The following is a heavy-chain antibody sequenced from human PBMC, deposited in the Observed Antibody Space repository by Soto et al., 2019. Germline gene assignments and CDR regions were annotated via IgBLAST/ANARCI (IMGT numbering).Heavy chain of an antibody. V-gene: IGHV1-8*01. CDR1: GYTFINYD. Sequence: QVQMVQSGAEVKKPGASVKVSCKASGYTFINYDIHWVRQATGQGLEWMGWMNPDSGNTGQSKQFQGRVTMTRDTSISTDYMELSSLRSEDTAVYYCARGRFRRTWFDPWGQGTLVTVSS. J-gene: IGHJ5*02. CDR2: MNPDSGNT. CDR3: ARGRFRRTWFDP. D-gene: IGHD3-16*01.